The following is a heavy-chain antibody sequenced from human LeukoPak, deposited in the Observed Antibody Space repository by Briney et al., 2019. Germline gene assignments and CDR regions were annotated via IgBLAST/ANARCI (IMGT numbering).Heavy chain of an antibody. Sequence: VLLGGSLRLSCAASGFTFSSYEMNWVRQAPGKGLEWVSYISSSGSTIYYADSVKGRFTISRDNAKNSLYLQMNSLRAEDTAVYYCARDAIWFGETKGVLFDYWGQGTLVTVSS. J-gene: IGHJ4*02. V-gene: IGHV3-48*03. D-gene: IGHD3-10*01. CDR1: GFTFSSYE. CDR3: ARDAIWFGETKGVLFDY. CDR2: ISSSGSTI.